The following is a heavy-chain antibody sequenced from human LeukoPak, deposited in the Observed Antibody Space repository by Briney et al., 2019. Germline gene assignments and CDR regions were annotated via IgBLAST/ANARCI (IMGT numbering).Heavy chain of an antibody. CDR3: ARGGRQWLVDDY. Sequence: SETLSLTCAVSGGSISSSNWWSWVRQPPGKGLEWIGYIYYSGSTNYNPSLKSRVTISVDTSKNQFSLKLSSVTAADTAVYYCARGGRQWLVDDYWGQGTLVTVSS. V-gene: IGHV4-4*02. CDR2: IYYSGST. J-gene: IGHJ4*02. D-gene: IGHD6-19*01. CDR1: GGSISSSNW.